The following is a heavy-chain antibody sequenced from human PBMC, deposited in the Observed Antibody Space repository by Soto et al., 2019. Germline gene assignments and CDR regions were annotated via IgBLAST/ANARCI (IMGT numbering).Heavy chain of an antibody. J-gene: IGHJ3*01. CDR3: AREGILGPFDACDL. CDR1: AFTSSG. CDR2: ISTHNGNT. Sequence: GASVKVSCKASAFTSSGVSWVRQAPGQGLEWMGWISTHNGNTIYAQRFQGRVIMTIDTFTTTVYMELRSLTSDDTAVYFCAREGILGPFDACDLWGQGTRVTVSS. V-gene: IGHV1-18*04. D-gene: IGHD3-3*01.